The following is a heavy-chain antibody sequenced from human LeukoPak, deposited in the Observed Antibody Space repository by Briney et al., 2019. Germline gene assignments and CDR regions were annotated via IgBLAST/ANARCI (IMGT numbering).Heavy chain of an antibody. J-gene: IGHJ6*02. CDR1: GFTFSSYG. Sequence: GGSLRLSCAASGFTFSSYGMHWVRQAPGKGLEWVAIISYDGSNKYYADSVKGRFTISRDNSKNTLYLQMNSLRAEDTAVYYCAKDQYSSSDGMDVWGQGTTVTVSS. D-gene: IGHD6-6*01. CDR2: ISYDGSNK. CDR3: AKDQYSSSDGMDV. V-gene: IGHV3-30*18.